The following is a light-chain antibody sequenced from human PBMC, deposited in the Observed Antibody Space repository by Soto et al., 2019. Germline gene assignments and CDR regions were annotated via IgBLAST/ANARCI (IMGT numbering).Light chain of an antibody. CDR1: QDISGY. CDR3: QQTHSVPYT. Sequence: IQLTQSPSSLSASVGDRVTITCRASQDISGYVAWYQQRPGRAPQLLIYAASALQTGVPSRFSGSGSGTDFTLTITSLQPEDFGTYYCQQTHSVPYTFGQGTRLEI. CDR2: AAS. V-gene: IGKV1-9*01. J-gene: IGKJ2*01.